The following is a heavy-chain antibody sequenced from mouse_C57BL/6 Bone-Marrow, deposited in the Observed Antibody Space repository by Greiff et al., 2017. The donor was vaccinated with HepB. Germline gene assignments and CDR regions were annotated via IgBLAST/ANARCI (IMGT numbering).Heavy chain of an antibody. CDR1: GYTFTSYW. J-gene: IGHJ4*01. D-gene: IGHD1-1*01. Sequence: QVQLQQPGAELVKPGASVKLSCKASGYTFTSYWMHWVKQRPGRGLEWIGRIDPNSGGTKYNEKFKSKATLTVDKPSSTAYLQLSSLTSEDSAVYYCARTIDYYGSTTRAMDYWGQGTSVTVSS. CDR2: IDPNSGGT. CDR3: ARTIDYYGSTTRAMDY. V-gene: IGHV1-72*01.